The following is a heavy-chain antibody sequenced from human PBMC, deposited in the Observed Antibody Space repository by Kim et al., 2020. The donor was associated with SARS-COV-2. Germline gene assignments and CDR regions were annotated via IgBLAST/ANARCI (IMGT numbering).Heavy chain of an antibody. V-gene: IGHV2-70*01. CDR1: GFSLSTSGMC. J-gene: IGHJ6*02. CDR2: IDWDDDK. D-gene: IGHD3-10*01. CDR3: ARIHYGSGKEGYGMDV. Sequence: SGPTLVNPTQTLTLTCTFSGFSLSTSGMCVSWIRQPPGKALEWLALIDWDDDKYYSTSLKTRLTISKDTSKNQVVLTMTNMDPVDTATYYCARIHYGSGKEGYGMDVWGQGTTVTVSS.